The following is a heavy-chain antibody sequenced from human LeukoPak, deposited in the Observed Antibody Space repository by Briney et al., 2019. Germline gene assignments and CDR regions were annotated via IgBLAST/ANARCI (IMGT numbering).Heavy chain of an antibody. J-gene: IGHJ4*02. Sequence: PGGSLTLSCAVSGFTFNNYWMSWVRQAPGKGLEWVANIKQDGSEKYYVDSVKGRFTISRDNAKNSVYLQMNSLRAEDTAIYYCARDLSFGQDVLDYWGQGTLVTVSS. CDR1: GFTFNNYW. CDR3: ARDLSFGQDVLDY. V-gene: IGHV3-7*01. CDR2: IKQDGSEK. D-gene: IGHD3-16*01.